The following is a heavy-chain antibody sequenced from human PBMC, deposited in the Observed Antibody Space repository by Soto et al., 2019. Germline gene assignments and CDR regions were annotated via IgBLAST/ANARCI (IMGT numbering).Heavy chain of an antibody. V-gene: IGHV1-18*01. CDR1: GYIFVNYG. CDR3: AMVDNYVTPTPQDV. D-gene: IGHD3-16*01. CDR2: ISPYTGNT. Sequence: QVQLVQSGDEVKKPGASVKVSCKASGYIFVNYGIAWVRQAPGHGLEGMGWISPYTGNTHSASKFQGRRTMTTDTSTSRAYMDLGSLTSDDTAVYYWAMVDNYVTPTPQDVWGQGTTGTVSS. J-gene: IGHJ6*02.